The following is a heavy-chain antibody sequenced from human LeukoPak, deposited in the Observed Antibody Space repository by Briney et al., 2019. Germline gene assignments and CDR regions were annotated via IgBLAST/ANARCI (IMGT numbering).Heavy chain of an antibody. CDR1: GYSISTGYY. J-gene: IGHJ6*03. V-gene: IGHV4-38-2*02. CDR2: IYHSGST. D-gene: IGHD2-21*01. Sequence: SETLSLTCTVSGYSISTGYYWGWIRQPPGQGLEWIGSIYHSGSTYSNPSLKSRVTISVDTSKNQFSLNLSSVTAADTAVYYCARVDWLANYYYYMDVWGKGTTVTVSS. CDR3: ARVDWLANYYYYMDV.